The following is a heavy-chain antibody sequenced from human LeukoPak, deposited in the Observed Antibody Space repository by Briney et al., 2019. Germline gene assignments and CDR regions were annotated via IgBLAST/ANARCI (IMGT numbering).Heavy chain of an antibody. CDR3: AKDLIAQVRGSPMDV. Sequence: GGSLRLSCAASGFSFSNYGMHWVRQAPGKGLEWVALLVYDGFYKYYADSVKGRFTISRDDSTNTVYLHLSSLRAEDTAVYYCAKDLIAQVRGSPMDVWGQGTRVIVSS. CDR1: GFSFSNYG. CDR2: LVYDGFYK. V-gene: IGHV3-30*18. J-gene: IGHJ6*02. D-gene: IGHD3-10*01.